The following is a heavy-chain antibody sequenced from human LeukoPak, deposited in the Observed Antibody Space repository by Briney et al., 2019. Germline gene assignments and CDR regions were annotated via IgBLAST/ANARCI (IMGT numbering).Heavy chain of an antibody. J-gene: IGHJ4*02. CDR1: GFTFISYA. D-gene: IGHD6-25*01. CDR2: ISDSGGNT. Sequence: GGSLRLSCAASGFTFISYAMSWVRQAPGKGLEWVSAISDSGGNTSYADSVKGRFTISRDNSKNTLFLQMDSLRAEDTAIYYCAKDLAPAAYWGQGTLVTVSS. CDR3: AKDLAPAAY. V-gene: IGHV3-23*01.